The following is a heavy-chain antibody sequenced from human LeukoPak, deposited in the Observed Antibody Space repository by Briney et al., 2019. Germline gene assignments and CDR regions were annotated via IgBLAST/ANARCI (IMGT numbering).Heavy chain of an antibody. CDR1: GGSISSYY. D-gene: IGHD3-9*01. CDR2: IYYSGST. V-gene: IGHV4-59*01. Sequence: PSETLSLTCTVSGGSISSYYWSWIRQPPGKGLEWIGYIYYSGSTNYNPSLKSRVTISVDTSKNQFFLKLSSVTAADTAVYYCAREKVLRYFDWLFHAFDIWGQGTMVTVSS. J-gene: IGHJ3*02. CDR3: AREKVLRYFDWLFHAFDI.